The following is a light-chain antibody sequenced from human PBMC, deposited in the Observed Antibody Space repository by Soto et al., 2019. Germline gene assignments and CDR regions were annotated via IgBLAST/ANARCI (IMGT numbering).Light chain of an antibody. CDR3: QQYDNLPREYT. V-gene: IGKV1-33*01. CDR2: DAS. J-gene: IGKJ2*01. Sequence: DIQMTQSPSSLSASVGDRVTITCQASQDISNYLNWYQQKPGKAPKLLIYDASNLETGVPSRFSGSGSGTDFPFTISSLQPEDIATYYYQQYDNLPREYTFGQGTKLEIK. CDR1: QDISNY.